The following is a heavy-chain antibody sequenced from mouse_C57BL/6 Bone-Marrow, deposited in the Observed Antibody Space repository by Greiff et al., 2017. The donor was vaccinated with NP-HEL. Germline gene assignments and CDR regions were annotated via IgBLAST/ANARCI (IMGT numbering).Heavy chain of an antibody. V-gene: IGHV1-19*01. CDR1: GYTFTDYY. J-gene: IGHJ4*01. CDR2: INPYNGGT. D-gene: IGHD2-3*01. CDR3: ARGGYYDFCYATGY. Sequence: VQLQQSGPVLVKPGASVKMSCKASGYTFTDYYMNWVKQSHGKSLEWIGVINPYNGGTSYNQKFKGKATLTVDKSSSTAYMELNSLTSEDSAVYYCARGGYYDFCYATGYGGRGTSVTVS.